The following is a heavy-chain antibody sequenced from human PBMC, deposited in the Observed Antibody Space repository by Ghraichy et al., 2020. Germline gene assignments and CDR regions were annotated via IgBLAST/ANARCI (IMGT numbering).Heavy chain of an antibody. J-gene: IGHJ4*02. CDR3: ARGKWNDESLIHYFDY. Sequence: ASVKVSCKASGYTFTSYYMHWVRQAPGQGLEWMGIINPSGGSTSYAQKFQGRVTMTRDTSTSTVYMELSSLRSEDTAVYYCARGKWNDESLIHYFDYWGQGTLVTVSS. V-gene: IGHV1-46*01. D-gene: IGHD1-1*01. CDR2: INPSGGST. CDR1: GYTFTSYY.